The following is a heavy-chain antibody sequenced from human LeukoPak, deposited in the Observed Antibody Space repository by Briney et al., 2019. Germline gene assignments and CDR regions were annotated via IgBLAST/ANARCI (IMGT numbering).Heavy chain of an antibody. CDR3: ARSVDTVMATVY. D-gene: IGHD5-18*01. V-gene: IGHV4-39*01. Sequence: SETLSLTCTVSGGSISSSSYYWGWIRQPPGKGLEWIGSIYYSGSTYYNPSLKSRVTISVDTSKNQFSLKLSSVTAADTAVYYCARSVDTVMATVYWGQGTLVTVSS. J-gene: IGHJ4*02. CDR1: GGSISSSSYY. CDR2: IYYSGST.